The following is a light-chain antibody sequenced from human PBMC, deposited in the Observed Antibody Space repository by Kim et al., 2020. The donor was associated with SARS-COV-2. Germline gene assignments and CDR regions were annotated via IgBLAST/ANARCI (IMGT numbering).Light chain of an antibody. J-gene: IGKJ4*01. V-gene: IGKV1-33*01. Sequence: SASVGDRVTITCQASQDITNYLNWYQQKPGKAPKLLIYDASNLKTGVPSRFSGSGSGTDFTFTISSLQPEDIATYYCQQFDSFSTFGGGTKVEIK. CDR3: QQFDSFST. CDR1: QDITNY. CDR2: DAS.